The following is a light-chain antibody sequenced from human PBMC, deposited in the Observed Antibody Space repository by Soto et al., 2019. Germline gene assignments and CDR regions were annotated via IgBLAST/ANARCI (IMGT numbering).Light chain of an antibody. Sequence: QSVLTQPASVSGSPGQSIAISCTGTSSDVGAYNYVSWYQQHPGKAPKLMIYDVSNRPSGVSNRFSGSKSGNTASLTISGLQAEDEADYLCCSYTTSDVYVFGPGTKLTVL. CDR1: SSDVGAYNY. CDR3: CSYTTSDVYV. V-gene: IGLV2-14*01. J-gene: IGLJ1*01. CDR2: DVS.